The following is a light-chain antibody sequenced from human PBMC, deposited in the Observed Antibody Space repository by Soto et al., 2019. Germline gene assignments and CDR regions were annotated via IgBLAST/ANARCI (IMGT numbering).Light chain of an antibody. CDR3: QRNGSSPRP. J-gene: IGKJ1*01. CDR2: GAS. V-gene: IGKV3-20*01. CDR1: QSVSSSY. Sequence: EIVLTQSPGTLSLSPGERATLSCRAIQSVSSSYLACYQQKHGQAPRLRIYGASSMTTGIQDRFRGSGFGNVFHHPISGLELEEFALNYCQRNGSSPRPFGQGTKGKI.